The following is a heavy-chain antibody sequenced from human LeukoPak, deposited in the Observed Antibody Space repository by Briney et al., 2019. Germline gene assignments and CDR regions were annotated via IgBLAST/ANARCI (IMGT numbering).Heavy chain of an antibody. D-gene: IGHD6-19*01. V-gene: IGHV3-7*04. J-gene: IGHJ4*02. CDR2: IKQDGSEK. CDR3: ARDGVAGARHPFDY. CDR1: GFTFSKYW. Sequence: HPGGSLRLSCAASGFTFSKYWMTWVRQAPGKGLEWVANIKQDGSEKHYVDSVKGRFTISRDNAKNSLYLQMNSLRVEDTAVYYCARDGVAGARHPFDYWGQGTLVTVSS.